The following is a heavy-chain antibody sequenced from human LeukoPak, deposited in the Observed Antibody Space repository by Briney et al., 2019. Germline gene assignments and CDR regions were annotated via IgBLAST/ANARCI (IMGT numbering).Heavy chain of an antibody. D-gene: IGHD3-22*01. J-gene: IGHJ4*02. CDR1: GFTFYDYA. Sequence: PGGSLRLSRAASGFTFYDYAMHWVRQAPGKGLEWVSGISWNSGSIGYADSVKGRFTISRDNAKNSLYLQMNSLRAEDTALYYCAKGPDAYYYDSSGYPFDYWGQGTLVTVSS. V-gene: IGHV3-9*01. CDR3: AKGPDAYYYDSSGYPFDY. CDR2: ISWNSGSI.